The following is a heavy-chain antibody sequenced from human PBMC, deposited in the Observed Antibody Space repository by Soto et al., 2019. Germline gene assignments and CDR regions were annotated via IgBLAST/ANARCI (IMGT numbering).Heavy chain of an antibody. J-gene: IGHJ6*02. CDR2: ISAYNGNT. D-gene: IGHD1-20*01. Sequence: QIQLVQSGAEVKKPGASVKVSCKASGYSFTSYGISWVRQAPGQGLEWMGWISAYNGNTNYEQKFQGRVATTTDTPTNTAYLELRSLRSDDAAVYYCARDPPITGSLRGTPLMAVWGQGTTVTVSS. V-gene: IGHV1-18*04. CDR3: ARDPPITGSLRGTPLMAV. CDR1: GYSFTSYG.